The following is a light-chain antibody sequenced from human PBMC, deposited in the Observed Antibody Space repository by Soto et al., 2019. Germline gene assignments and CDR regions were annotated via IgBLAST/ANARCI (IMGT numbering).Light chain of an antibody. CDR3: QQYYSSPTWT. J-gene: IGKJ1*01. CDR2: WAS. V-gene: IGKV4-1*01. CDR1: QSIFYSSNNKNY. Sequence: DIVMTQSPDSLAVSLGERATINCKSSQSIFYSSNNKNYLAWYQQKPGQPPKLLIYWASTRESGVPDRFSGSGSETDFTLTISSLQAEDVAIYYCQQYYSSPTWTFGQGTKVDIK.